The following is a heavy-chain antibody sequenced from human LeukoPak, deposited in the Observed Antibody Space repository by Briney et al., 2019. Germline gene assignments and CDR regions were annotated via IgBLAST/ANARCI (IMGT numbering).Heavy chain of an antibody. J-gene: IGHJ4*02. CDR3: AGGCSGSYYCNY. D-gene: IGHD1-26*01. CDR1: GFTFDDYG. V-gene: IGHV3-20*04. Sequence: PGGSLRLSCAASGFTFDDYGMSWVRQAPGKGLEWVSGINWNGGSTGYADSVKGRFTISGGNAKNSLYLQMNSLRAEDTALYYCAGGCSGSYYCNYWGQGTLVTVSS. CDR2: INWNGGST.